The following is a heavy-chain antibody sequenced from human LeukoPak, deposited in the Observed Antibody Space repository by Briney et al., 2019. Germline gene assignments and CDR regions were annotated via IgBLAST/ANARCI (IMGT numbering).Heavy chain of an antibody. Sequence: GGSLRLSCVVSGFTISSYGMHWVRQAPGKGLEWVSYISSSGSTIYYADSVKGRFTISRDNAKNSLYLQMNSLRAEDTAVYYCAELGITMIGGVWGKGTTVTISS. V-gene: IGHV3-48*04. CDR3: AELGITMIGGV. J-gene: IGHJ6*04. CDR2: ISSSGSTI. CDR1: GFTISSYG. D-gene: IGHD3-10*02.